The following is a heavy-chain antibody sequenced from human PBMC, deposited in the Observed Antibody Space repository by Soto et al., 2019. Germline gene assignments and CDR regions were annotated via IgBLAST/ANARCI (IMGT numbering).Heavy chain of an antibody. Sequence: GGSLRLSCAASGFSFSGYNMNWVRQAPGKGLEWVSSISGDSNYIYYADSVQGRFAISRDNAKNSVYLQMNSLRADDTAVYYCARVVYFDRSAYGLWGQGTMVTVSS. CDR1: GFSFSGYN. CDR3: ARVVYFDRSAYGL. D-gene: IGHD3-22*01. V-gene: IGHV3-21*01. CDR2: ISGDSNYI. J-gene: IGHJ3*01.